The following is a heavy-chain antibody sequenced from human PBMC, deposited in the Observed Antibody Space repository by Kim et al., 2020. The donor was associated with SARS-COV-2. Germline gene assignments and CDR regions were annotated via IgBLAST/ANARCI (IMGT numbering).Heavy chain of an antibody. CDR2: ITSSGSGK. CDR3: ARVSFTGTEYFQD. J-gene: IGHJ1*01. CDR1: GFTFGSDR. Sequence: GGSLRLSCAASGFTFGSDRMNWVRQAPGKGLEWVSYITSSGSGKYYADSVKGRFTISRDNAKNSLYLQMNSLRDEDTAVYYCARVSFTGTEYFQDWGEGTLVTVSS. V-gene: IGHV3-48*02.